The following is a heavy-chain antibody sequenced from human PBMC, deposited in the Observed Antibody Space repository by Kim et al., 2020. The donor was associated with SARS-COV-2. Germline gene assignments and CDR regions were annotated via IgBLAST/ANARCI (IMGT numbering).Heavy chain of an antibody. CDR3: ARAGIFSMGLLRLGSVDY. J-gene: IGHJ4*02. CDR2: INHSGST. D-gene: IGHD3-16*01. Sequence: SETLSLTCAVYGGSFSGYYWSWIRQPPGKGLEWIGEINHSGSTNYNPSLKSRVTISVDTSKNQFSLKLSSVTAADTAVYYCARAGIFSMGLLRLGSVDYWGQGTLVTVSS. CDR1: GGSFSGYY. V-gene: IGHV4-34*01.